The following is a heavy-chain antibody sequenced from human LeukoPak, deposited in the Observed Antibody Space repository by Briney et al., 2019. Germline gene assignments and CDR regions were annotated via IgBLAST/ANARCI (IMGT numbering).Heavy chain of an antibody. CDR2: ISGSGGST. CDR3: AKMTTGDSGGWYFVYYFDY. CDR1: GFTFSDYY. V-gene: IGHV3-23*01. D-gene: IGHD6-19*01. J-gene: IGHJ4*02. Sequence: PGGSLRLSCAASGFTFSDYYMSWIRQAPGKGLEWVSAISGSGGSTYYADSVKGRFTISRDNSKNTLYLQMNSLGAEDTAVYYCAKMTTGDSGGWYFVYYFDYWGQGTLVTVSS.